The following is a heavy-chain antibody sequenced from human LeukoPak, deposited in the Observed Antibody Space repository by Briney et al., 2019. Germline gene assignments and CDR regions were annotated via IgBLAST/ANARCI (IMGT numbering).Heavy chain of an antibody. Sequence: NAGGSLRLSCAASGFTFSTYSMNWVRQAPGKGLEWVSSISSSSSYIYYADSVKGRFTISRDNAKNSLYLQMNSLRAEDTAVYYCAMEGYSGNYPAYWGQGTLVTVSS. CDR1: GFTFSTYS. CDR3: AMEGYSGNYPAY. J-gene: IGHJ4*02. CDR2: ISSSSSYI. D-gene: IGHD1-26*01. V-gene: IGHV3-21*01.